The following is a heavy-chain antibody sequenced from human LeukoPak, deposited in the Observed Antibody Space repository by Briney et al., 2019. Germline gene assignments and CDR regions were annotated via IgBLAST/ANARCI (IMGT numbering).Heavy chain of an antibody. CDR3: ARTTFYYGSGSYFYFDY. D-gene: IGHD3-10*01. Sequence: PSETLSLTCTVSGGSISNYYWSWIRQPPGKGLEWIGYIYYSGSTNYNPSLKSRVTISVDTSNNQFSLKLSSVTAADTAVYFCARTTFYYGSGSYFYFDYWGQGTLVTVSS. CDR1: GGSISNYY. CDR2: IYYSGST. J-gene: IGHJ4*02. V-gene: IGHV4-59*01.